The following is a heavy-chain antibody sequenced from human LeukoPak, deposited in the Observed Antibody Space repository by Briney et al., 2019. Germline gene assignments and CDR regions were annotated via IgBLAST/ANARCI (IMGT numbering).Heavy chain of an antibody. J-gene: IGHJ4*02. CDR3: AKDAVAHGYDNDY. D-gene: IGHD6-19*01. CDR1: GFTFSSYG. Sequence: GGSLRLSCAASGFTFSSYGMHWVRQAPGKGLEWVAFIRYDGSNKYYADSVKGRFAISRDNSKNTLYLQMNSLRAEDTAVYYCAKDAVAHGYDNDYWGQGTLVTVSS. V-gene: IGHV3-30*02. CDR2: IRYDGSNK.